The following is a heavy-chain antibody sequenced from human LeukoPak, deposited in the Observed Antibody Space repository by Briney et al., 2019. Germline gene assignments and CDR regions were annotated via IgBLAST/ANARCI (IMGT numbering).Heavy chain of an antibody. CDR1: GGTFSSYA. V-gene: IGHV1-69*04. D-gene: IGHD6-13*01. J-gene: IGHJ6*02. CDR2: IIPILGIA. CDR3: AGEEGIAAAAAIYYYGMVV. Sequence: ASVKVSCKASGGTFSSYAISWVRQAPGQGLEWMGRIIPILGIANYAQKFQGRDTITADKSTSTAYMELSSLRSEDTAVYYCAGEEGIAAAAAIYYYGMVVWGQGTTVTVSS.